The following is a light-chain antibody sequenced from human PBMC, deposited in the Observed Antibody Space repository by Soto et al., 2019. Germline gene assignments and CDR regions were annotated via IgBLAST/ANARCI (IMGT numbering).Light chain of an antibody. J-gene: IGLJ1*01. V-gene: IGLV2-14*03. CDR1: SSDVGGYKY. CDR2: EVE. Sequence: QSVLTQAAAVSGSPGQSITVSCTVTSSDVGGYKYFSWYQQHPGKAPKLLIYEVENRPSGVSSRFSGSKSGNTASLTISGLQVEDEADYYCSSFESRTTLVFGSGTKATVL. CDR3: SSFESRTTLV.